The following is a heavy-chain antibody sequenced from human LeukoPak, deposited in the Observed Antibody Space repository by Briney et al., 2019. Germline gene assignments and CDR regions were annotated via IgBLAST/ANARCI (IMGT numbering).Heavy chain of an antibody. CDR1: GLTFSSYA. D-gene: IGHD3-9*01. V-gene: IGHV3-23*01. CDR2: IGASGGST. CDR3: AKAEGYDILTGLDY. Sequence: GGSLRLSCATSGLTFSSYAMSWVRQAPGKGLERVSGIGASGGSTYYADSVKGRFTISRDNSKNTLYLQMNSLRTEDTAVYYCAKAEGYDILTGLDYWGQGTLVTVSS. J-gene: IGHJ4*02.